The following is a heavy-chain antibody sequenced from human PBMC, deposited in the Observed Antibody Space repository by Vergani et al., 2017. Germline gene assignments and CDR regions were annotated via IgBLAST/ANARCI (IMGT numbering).Heavy chain of an antibody. J-gene: IGHJ6*02. D-gene: IGHD4-17*01. V-gene: IGHV3-30*18. CDR3: AKDANHDYGVYYYYYYGMDV. CDR1: GFTFSSYW. CDR2: ISYDGSNK. Sequence: VQLVESGGGLVQPGGSLRLSCAASGFTFSSYWMHWVRQAPGKGLVWVAVISYDGSNKYYADSVKGRFTISRDNSKNTLYLQMNSLRAEDTAVYYCAKDANHDYGVYYYYYYGMDVWGQGTTVTVSS.